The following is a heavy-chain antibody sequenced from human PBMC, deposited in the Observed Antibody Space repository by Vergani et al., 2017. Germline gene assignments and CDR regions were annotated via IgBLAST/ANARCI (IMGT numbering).Heavy chain of an antibody. CDR3: AKANPRNSGYDYLYYYHAMDV. CDR2: VRGSGGST. Sequence: EVQLLESGGDLVQPGGSLRLSCAASGFTFNHYAMNWVRQSPGKGLEWVSGVRGSGGSTYYAGSVKGRCPIARDSSKNTLYLQMNSLSAGDTAVYYCAKANPRNSGYDYLYYYHAMDVWGQGTTVTVSS. V-gene: IGHV3-23*01. D-gene: IGHD5-12*01. J-gene: IGHJ6*02. CDR1: GFTFNHYA.